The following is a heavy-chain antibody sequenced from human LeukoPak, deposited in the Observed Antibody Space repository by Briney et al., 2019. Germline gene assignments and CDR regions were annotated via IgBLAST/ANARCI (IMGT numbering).Heavy chain of an antibody. CDR2: IRSKGYGGTT. CDR1: GFTFGDYA. Sequence: GRSLRLSCTASGFTFGDYAMSWFRQAPGKGLEWVGFIRSKGYGGTTEYAASVKGRFTISRDDSKYIAYLQMNSLKTEDTAEYYCAGDKWWSFDYWGQGTLVTVSS. V-gene: IGHV3-49*03. D-gene: IGHD2-15*01. J-gene: IGHJ4*02. CDR3: AGDKWWSFDY.